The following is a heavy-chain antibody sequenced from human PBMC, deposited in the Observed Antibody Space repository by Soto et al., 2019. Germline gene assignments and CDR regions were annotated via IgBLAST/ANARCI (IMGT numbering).Heavy chain of an antibody. CDR1: GGSFSGYY. V-gene: IGHV4-34*01. CDR2: INHSGST. Sequence: QVQLQQWGAGLLKPSETLSLTCAVYGGSFSGYYWSWIRQPPGKGLEWIGEINHSGSTNYNPSLTRRVTISVDTSKNQFSLKLSSVTAADTAVYYCARFGVVTPIDYWGQGTLVTVSS. J-gene: IGHJ4*02. D-gene: IGHD2-21*02. CDR3: ARFGVVTPIDY.